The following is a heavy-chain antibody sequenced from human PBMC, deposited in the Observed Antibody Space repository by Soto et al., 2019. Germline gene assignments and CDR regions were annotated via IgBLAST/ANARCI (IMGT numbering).Heavy chain of an antibody. CDR3: ARIGGSVAEYYYYYGMDV. Sequence: QGQLVQSGAEVKKPGSSVKVSCKASGGTFSSYAISWVRQAPGQGLEWMGGSTPIFGTANYAQKFQGRGTITADESTSTAYMELSSLRSEDTAVYYCARIGGSVAEYYYYYGMDVWGQGTTVTVSS. J-gene: IGHJ6*02. V-gene: IGHV1-69*01. CDR1: GGTFSSYA. CDR2: STPIFGTA. D-gene: IGHD3-10*01.